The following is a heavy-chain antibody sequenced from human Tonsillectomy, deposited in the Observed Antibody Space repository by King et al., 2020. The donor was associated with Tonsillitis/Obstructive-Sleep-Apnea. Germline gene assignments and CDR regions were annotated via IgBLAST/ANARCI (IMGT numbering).Heavy chain of an antibody. CDR1: GFTFSSYW. J-gene: IGHJ3*02. CDR2: IKQDGSEK. CDR3: ARTIMTGAFDI. D-gene: IGHD3-16*01. V-gene: IGHV3-7*01. Sequence: QLVQSGGGLVQPGGSLRLSCVASGFTFSSYWMSWVRQAPGKGLEWVANIKQDGSEKKYVDSVKGRFTISRDNAKNSLYLQMNSLGAEDTAVYYCARTIMTGAFDIWGQGTMVAVSS.